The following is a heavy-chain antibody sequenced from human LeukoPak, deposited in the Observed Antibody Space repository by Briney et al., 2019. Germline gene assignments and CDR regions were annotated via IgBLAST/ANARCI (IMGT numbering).Heavy chain of an antibody. J-gene: IGHJ4*02. V-gene: IGHV3-11*06. Sequence: KPGGSLRLSCAASGFIFSDYYMTWIRQAPGKGLDWISYISTDSSFTSYADSVRGRFTVSRDNAKNPLYLQMNSLRAEDTAVYYCARLHSTAAAGTYDYWGQGTLVTVSS. CDR3: ARLHSTAAAGTYDY. D-gene: IGHD6-13*01. CDR2: ISTDSSFT. CDR1: GFIFSDYY.